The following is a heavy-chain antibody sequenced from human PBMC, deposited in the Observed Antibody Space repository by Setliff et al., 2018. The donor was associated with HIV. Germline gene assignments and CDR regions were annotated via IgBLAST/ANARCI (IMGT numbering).Heavy chain of an antibody. CDR1: GFTFSSYS. J-gene: IGHJ6*03. D-gene: IGHD6-6*01. CDR3: ARGQFVSPGRPRHYMDV. V-gene: IGHV4-34*01. Sequence: GSLRLSCAASGFTFSSYSMNWVRQTPGKGLEWIGDISHTGTATYNPSLGSRVTISVDAAKKRFSLNIRSLTAADTAVYFCARGQFVSPGRPRHYMDVWGKGTSVTVSS. CDR2: ISHTGTA.